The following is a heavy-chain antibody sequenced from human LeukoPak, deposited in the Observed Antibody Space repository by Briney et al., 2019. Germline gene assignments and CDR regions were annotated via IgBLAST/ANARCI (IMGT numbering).Heavy chain of an antibody. V-gene: IGHV3-74*01. Sequence: PGGSLRLSCAASGFSFSSYWMHWVRQAPGKGLVWVSRVNNDGSTTNYVDSVKGRFTISRDNTKNTVYLQMNSLSAEDTAVYFCLAAAGTIGWGQGTLVTVSS. J-gene: IGHJ4*02. CDR3: LAAAGTIG. CDR2: VNNDGSTT. D-gene: IGHD6-13*01. CDR1: GFSFSSYW.